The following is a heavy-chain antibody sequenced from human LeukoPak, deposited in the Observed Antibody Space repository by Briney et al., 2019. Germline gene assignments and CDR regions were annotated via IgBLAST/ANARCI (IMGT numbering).Heavy chain of an antibody. J-gene: IGHJ4*02. CDR2: VDPEDGET. CDR1: GYTFTDYY. V-gene: IGHV1-69-2*01. CDR3: ATGGSIAVAGTDY. Sequence: ASVTVSCQVSGYTFTDYYMHWVQQAPGKGLEWMGLVDPEDGETIYAEKFQGRVTITENTSTDTAYMELSSLKTEDTVVYYGATGGSIAVAGTDYWGQGTLVTVSS. D-gene: IGHD6-19*01.